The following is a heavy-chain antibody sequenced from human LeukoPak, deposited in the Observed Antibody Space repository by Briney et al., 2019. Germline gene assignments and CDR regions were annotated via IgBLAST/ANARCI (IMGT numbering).Heavy chain of an antibody. Sequence: PSETLSLTCTVSGYSISSGYYWGWTRPPPGKGLEWIESIYYSGSTYYNASLKSRVTISVDKAKNQFSLKLSSVTAADTAVYYCARDRGVGTDAFDSWGQGTMVTVSS. CDR1: GYSISSGYY. CDR3: ARDRGVGTDAFDS. D-gene: IGHD3-10*01. V-gene: IGHV4-38-2*02. CDR2: IYYSGST. J-gene: IGHJ3*02.